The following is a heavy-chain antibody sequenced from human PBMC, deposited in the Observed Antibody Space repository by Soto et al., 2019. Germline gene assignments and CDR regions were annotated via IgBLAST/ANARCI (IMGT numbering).Heavy chain of an antibody. CDR3: ARLMGAMGWGD. CDR1: GFSLTTSAVA. CDR2: IYWDDDK. J-gene: IGHJ4*02. V-gene: IGHV2-5*02. D-gene: IGHD1-26*01. Sequence: QITLKESGPTVVKPTQTLTLTCNVSGFSLTTSAVAVGWIRQPPGKALEWLTLIYWDDDKRYSPSLKSRLTITRDTSKSQVVLTMSSMDPVDTAAYYCARLMGAMGWGDWGQGALVTVSS.